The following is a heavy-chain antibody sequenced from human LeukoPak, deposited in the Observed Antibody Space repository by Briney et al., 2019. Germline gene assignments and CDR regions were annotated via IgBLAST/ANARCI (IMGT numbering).Heavy chain of an antibody. CDR1: GFTVSQNY. V-gene: IGHV3-66*02. Sequence: GGSLRLSCAASGFTVSQNYMSWVRQAPGRGLEWVSLIYADGATHYADSVKGRFTISRDNSKNTVYLEMNSLRPEDTAVYYCARDRAGTKAWAGFDPWGQGTLVTVSS. D-gene: IGHD3-10*01. J-gene: IGHJ5*02. CDR2: IYADGAT. CDR3: ARDRAGTKAWAGFDP.